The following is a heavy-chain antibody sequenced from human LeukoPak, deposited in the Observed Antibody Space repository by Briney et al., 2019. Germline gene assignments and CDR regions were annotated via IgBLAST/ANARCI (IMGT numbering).Heavy chain of an antibody. V-gene: IGHV3-48*01. J-gene: IGHJ4*02. CDR2: ISISGTTI. CDR1: GFTFSSYS. D-gene: IGHD2-15*01. Sequence: PGGSLRLSCEASGFTFSSYSMNWVRQAPGKGLEWISFISISGTTISYAESVKGRFTISRDNAKNLLYLQMSSLGAEDTAVYYCAGRASDSYLLYWGQGILVTVSA. CDR3: AGRASDSYLLY.